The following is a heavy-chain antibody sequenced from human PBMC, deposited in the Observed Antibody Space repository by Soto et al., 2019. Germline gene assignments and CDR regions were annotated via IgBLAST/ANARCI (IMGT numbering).Heavy chain of an antibody. Sequence: QITLKEAGPTLVKTTKPLTLTCTFSGFSLSTTEEGVFWIRQPPRKAPEWLALVHWNDDKRYSQSLRHRLTNRTDMYRNQFGLSLTNLYPVDRGTYYCAHRRLGDTSPDSSGLDVLGQGTTVIVSS. CDR1: GFSLSTTEEG. CDR3: AHRRLGDTSPDSSGLDV. J-gene: IGHJ6*02. CDR2: VHWNDDK. D-gene: IGHD3-3*01. V-gene: IGHV2-5*01.